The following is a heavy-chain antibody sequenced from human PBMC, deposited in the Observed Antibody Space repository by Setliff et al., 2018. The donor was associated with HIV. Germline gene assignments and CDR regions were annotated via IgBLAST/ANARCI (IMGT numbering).Heavy chain of an antibody. V-gene: IGHV4-39*01. CDR2: IYHTANT. J-gene: IGHJ4*01. D-gene: IGHD1-26*01. CDR1: GGSISTYSYY. Sequence: KASETLSLTFSVFGGSISTYSYYWGWVRQPPGMGLEWIGSIYHTANTHYSPSLETRVAIFVDTSKNQFSLRLSSVTAADSAMYYCVRHDPPNSGRFYFDLWGRGTLVTVSS. CDR3: VRHDPPNSGRFYFDL.